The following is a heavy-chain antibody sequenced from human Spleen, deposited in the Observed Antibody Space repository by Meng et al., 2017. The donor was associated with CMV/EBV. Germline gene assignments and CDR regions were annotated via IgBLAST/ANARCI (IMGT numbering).Heavy chain of an antibody. V-gene: IGHV4-34*01. CDR1: GGSFNGYY. CDR2: INHSGGT. J-gene: IGHJ6*02. D-gene: IGHD6-6*01. CDR3: ASHLRQLAPNGRYYGLDV. Sequence: SETLSLTCAVDGGSFNGYYWSWIRQPPGKGLEWIGEINHSGGTDYNPSLKSRVTISVDSSKKQFSLNLSSITAADTAVYYCASHLRQLAPNGRYYGLDVWGQGTTVTVSS.